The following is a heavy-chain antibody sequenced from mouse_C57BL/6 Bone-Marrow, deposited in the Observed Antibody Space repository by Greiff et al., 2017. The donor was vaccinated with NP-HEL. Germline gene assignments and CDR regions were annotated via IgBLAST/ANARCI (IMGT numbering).Heavy chain of an antibody. D-gene: IGHD4-1*01. CDR2: IWRGGST. J-gene: IGHJ2*01. Sequence: VQLKESGPGLVQPSQSLSITCTVSGFSLTSYGVHWVRQSPGKGLEWLGVIWRGGSTDYNAAFMSRLSITKDNSKSQVFFKMNSLQADDTAIYYCAKENWDRDGYYFDYWGQGTTLTVSS. V-gene: IGHV2-5*01. CDR3: AKENWDRDGYYFDY. CDR1: GFSLTSYG.